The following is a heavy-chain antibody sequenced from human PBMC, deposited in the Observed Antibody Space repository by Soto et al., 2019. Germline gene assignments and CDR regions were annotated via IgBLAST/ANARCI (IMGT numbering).Heavy chain of an antibody. CDR3: ARDIRGYSRAFDY. D-gene: IGHD5-18*01. V-gene: IGHV4-61*01. CDR2: IYSSGTT. Sequence: SETLSLNCTVSGDSFSRYTYYWTWVLQPPGKGLEWIGYIYSSGTTNYNSSLKSRVSMSLDTSTNQFSLRLTSVTAADTAMYYCARDIRGYSRAFDYWGQGTLVTVSS. J-gene: IGHJ4*02. CDR1: GDSFSRYTYY.